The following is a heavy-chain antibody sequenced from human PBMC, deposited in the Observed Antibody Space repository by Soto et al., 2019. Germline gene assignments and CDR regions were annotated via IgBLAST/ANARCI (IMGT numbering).Heavy chain of an antibody. CDR3: AKWADYGDLLEDLGFDY. D-gene: IGHD4-17*01. Sequence: GGSLRLSCAASGFTFSSYAMSWVRQAPGKGLEWVSAISGSGGSTYYADSVKGRFTISRDNSKNTLYLQMNSLRAEDTAVYYCAKWADYGDLLEDLGFDYWGQGTLVTVSS. J-gene: IGHJ4*02. V-gene: IGHV3-23*01. CDR1: GFTFSSYA. CDR2: ISGSGGST.